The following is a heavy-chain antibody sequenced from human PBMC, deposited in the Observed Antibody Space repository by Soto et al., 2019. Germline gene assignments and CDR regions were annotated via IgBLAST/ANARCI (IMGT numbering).Heavy chain of an antibody. CDR1: GGTFSNYA. D-gene: IGHD4-17*01. J-gene: IGHJ2*01. CDR3: ARDRGYGGNPWHFDL. CDR2: IIPIFGTA. Sequence: QVQLVQSGAEVKKPGSSVKVSCKASGGTFSNYAISWVRQAPGQGLEWMGGIIPIFGTANYAQKFQGRVTITADESTSTAYMELSSLRSEDTAVYYCARDRGYGGNPWHFDLWGRGTLVTVSS. V-gene: IGHV1-69*01.